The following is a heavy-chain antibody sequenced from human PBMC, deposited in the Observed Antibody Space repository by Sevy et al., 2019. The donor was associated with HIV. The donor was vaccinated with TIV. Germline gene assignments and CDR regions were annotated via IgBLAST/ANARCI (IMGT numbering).Heavy chain of an antibody. J-gene: IGHJ4*02. V-gene: IGHV3-30-3*01. CDR3: ARDWNGFLYGSGSYFDY. D-gene: IGHD3-10*01. CDR2: ISYDGSNK. CDR1: GFTFSSYA. Sequence: GSLRLSCVASGFTFSSYAMHWVRQAPGKGLEWVAVISYDGSNKYCADSVKGRFTISRDTSKNTLYLQMNSLRAEDTAVYYCARDWNGFLYGSGSYFDYWGQGTLVTVSS.